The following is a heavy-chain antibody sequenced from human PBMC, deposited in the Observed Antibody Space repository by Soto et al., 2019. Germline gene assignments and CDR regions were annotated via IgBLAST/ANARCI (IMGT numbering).Heavy chain of an antibody. D-gene: IGHD1-1*01. Sequence: GSLRLSCAASGFTFSSYGMHWVRQAPGKGLEWVAVIWYDGSNKYYADSVKGRFTISRDNSKNTLYLQMSSLRSEDTAVYYCTRDNNGLGDYWGQGTLVTVSS. CDR3: TRDNNGLGDY. CDR1: GFTFSSYG. CDR2: IWYDGSNK. V-gene: IGHV3-33*01. J-gene: IGHJ4*02.